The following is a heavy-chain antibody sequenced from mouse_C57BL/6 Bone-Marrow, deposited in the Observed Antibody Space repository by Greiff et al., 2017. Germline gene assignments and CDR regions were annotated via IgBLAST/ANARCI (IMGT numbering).Heavy chain of an antibody. Sequence: VKLMESGADLARPGASVTLSCSASGYTFTSYGFSWLKQRARQVLEWIGEIYPRSGNTYYNEKLKGKASLTADKSSSPAYMELRSLTNEDSAVYDYAGSGRGENYAVDFGGQGNAVTVSS. J-gene: IGHJ4*01. CDR3: AGSGRGENYAVDF. V-gene: IGHV1-81*01. CDR1: GYTFTSYG. CDR2: IYPRSGNT.